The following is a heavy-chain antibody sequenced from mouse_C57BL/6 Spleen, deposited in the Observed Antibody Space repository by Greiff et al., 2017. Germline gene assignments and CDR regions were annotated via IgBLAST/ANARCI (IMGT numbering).Heavy chain of an antibody. V-gene: IGHV1-22*01. J-gene: IGHJ2*01. CDR1: GYTFTDYN. D-gene: IGHD1-1*01. CDR3: SRPLSGSSYYFDY. Sequence: EVQLQQSGPELVKPGASVKMSCKASGYTFTDYNMHWVKQSHGKSLEWIGYINPNNGGTSYNQKFKGKATLTVNKSSSTAYMELRSLTSEDSAVYYCSRPLSGSSYYFDYWGQGTTLTVSS. CDR2: INPNNGGT.